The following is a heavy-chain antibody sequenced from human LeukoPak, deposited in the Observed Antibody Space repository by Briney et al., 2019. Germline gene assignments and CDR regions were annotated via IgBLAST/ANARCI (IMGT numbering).Heavy chain of an antibody. CDR3: ARVLRDEAAAGKYYFDY. V-gene: IGHV1-69*04. CDR2: IIPILGIA. J-gene: IGHJ4*02. D-gene: IGHD6-13*01. Sequence: SVKVSCKASGGTFSSYAISWVRQAPGQGLEWMGRIIPILGIANYAQKFQGRVMITADESTSTAYMELSSLRSEDTAVYYCARVLRDEAAAGKYYFDYWGQGTLVTVSS. CDR1: GGTFSSYA.